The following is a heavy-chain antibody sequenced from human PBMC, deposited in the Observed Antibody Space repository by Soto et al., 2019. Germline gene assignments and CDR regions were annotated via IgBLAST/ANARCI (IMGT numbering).Heavy chain of an antibody. V-gene: IGHV4-4*02. CDR3: ARDDDFWSGYPTATAIVP. Sequence: QVQLQESGPGLVKPSGTLSLTCAVSGGSISSSNWWSWVRQPPGKGLEWIGEIYHSGSTNYNPSLKGRVTISVDKSKNQFSLKLSSVTAADTAVYYCARDDDFWSGYPTATAIVPWGQGTLVTVSS. J-gene: IGHJ5*02. CDR1: GGSISSSNW. CDR2: IYHSGST. D-gene: IGHD3-3*01.